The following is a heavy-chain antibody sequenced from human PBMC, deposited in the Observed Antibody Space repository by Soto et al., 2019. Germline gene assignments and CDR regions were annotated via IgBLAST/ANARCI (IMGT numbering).Heavy chain of an antibody. J-gene: IGHJ5*02. CDR1: GESFSGYY. Sequence: SETLSITCAVYGESFSGYYWSWIRQQPGKGLEWIGEINHSGSTNYNPSLKSRVTISVDTSKNQFSLKLSSVTAADTAVYYCARGLTILTYNWFDPWGQGTLVTVSS. CDR3: ARGLTILTYNWFDP. D-gene: IGHD3-9*01. CDR2: INHSGST. V-gene: IGHV4-34*01.